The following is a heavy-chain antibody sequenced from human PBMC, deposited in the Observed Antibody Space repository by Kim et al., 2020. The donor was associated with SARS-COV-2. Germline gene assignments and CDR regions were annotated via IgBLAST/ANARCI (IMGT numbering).Heavy chain of an antibody. D-gene: IGHD1-26*01. CDR1: GGSISSYY. Sequence: SETLSLTCTVSGGSISSYYWSWIRQPPGKGLEWIGYINYSGSTNDNPSLKSRVTISVDTSKNQFSLKMSSVTAADTAGYYCARAGGGATWFDPWGQGTLVTVSS. CDR3: ARAGGGATWFDP. V-gene: IGHV4-59*01. CDR2: INYSGST. J-gene: IGHJ5*02.